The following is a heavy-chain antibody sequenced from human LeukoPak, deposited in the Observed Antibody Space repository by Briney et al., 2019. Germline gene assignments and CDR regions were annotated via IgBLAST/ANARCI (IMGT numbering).Heavy chain of an antibody. Sequence: SETLSLTCTVSGGSISSHYWSWVRQPPGQGLEWIGCGYYSGSTNSNHSLKSRVTISVDTAKTQFHLKLSSVTAADTAVYYCARGRGSSSLPYLFDYWGQGTLVTASS. J-gene: IGHJ4*02. CDR3: ARGRGSSSLPYLFDY. CDR2: GYYSGST. D-gene: IGHD6-6*01. V-gene: IGHV4-59*11. CDR1: GGSISSHY.